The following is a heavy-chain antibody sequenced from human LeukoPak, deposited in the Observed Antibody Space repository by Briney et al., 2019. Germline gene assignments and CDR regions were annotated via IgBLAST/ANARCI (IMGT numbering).Heavy chain of an antibody. CDR1: GGSISSTTCY. CDR2: IYYSGST. V-gene: IGHV4-61*05. J-gene: IGHJ4*02. D-gene: IGHD2-15*01. CDR3: ARGGYCSGGSCYYFDY. Sequence: PSETLSLTCTVSGGSISSTTCYWGWIRQPPGKGLEWIGNIYYSGSTNYNPSLKSRVTISVDTSKNQFSLKLSSVTAADTAVYYCARGGYCSGGSCYYFDYWGQGTLVTVSS.